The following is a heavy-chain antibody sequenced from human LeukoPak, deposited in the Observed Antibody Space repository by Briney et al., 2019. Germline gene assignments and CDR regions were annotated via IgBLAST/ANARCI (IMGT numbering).Heavy chain of an antibody. CDR3: ARVDGHLALYYYGMDV. J-gene: IGHJ6*02. Sequence: PSETLSLTCTVSGGSISSGDYSWSWIRQPPGKGLEWIGYIYYSGSTYYNPSLKSRVTISVDTSKNQFSLKLSSVTAADTAVYYCARVDGHLALYYYGMDVWGQGTTVTVSS. D-gene: IGHD5-24*01. CDR1: GGSISSGDYS. V-gene: IGHV4-30-4*01. CDR2: IYYSGST.